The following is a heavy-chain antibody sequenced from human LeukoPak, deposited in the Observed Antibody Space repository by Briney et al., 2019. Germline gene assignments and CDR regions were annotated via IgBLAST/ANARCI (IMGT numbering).Heavy chain of an antibody. D-gene: IGHD6-19*01. CDR3: AKDFDSSGRYVAFDY. V-gene: IGHV3-30*02. Sequence: PGGSLRLSCAASGFTFSSYGMHWVRQAPGKGLEWVAFIRYDGSNKYYADSVKGRFTISRDNSKNTLYLQMNSLRAEDTAVYYCAKDFDSSGRYVAFDYWGQGTLVTVSS. CDR1: GFTFSSYG. J-gene: IGHJ4*02. CDR2: IRYDGSNK.